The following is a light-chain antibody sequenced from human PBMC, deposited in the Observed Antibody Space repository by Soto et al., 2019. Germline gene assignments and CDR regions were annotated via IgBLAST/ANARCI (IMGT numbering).Light chain of an antibody. V-gene: IGKV1-5*01. CDR1: QSISSY. J-gene: IGKJ1*01. CDR3: QQYNSYWT. Sequence: DIQRTHSPSSRSASVGDRVTITCRASQSISSYLNWYQQKPGKAPKLLIYVASSLESGVPSTFSGSGSGTQFTLTISSLQPDDFATYYCQQYNSYWTFGQGTKVDIK. CDR2: VAS.